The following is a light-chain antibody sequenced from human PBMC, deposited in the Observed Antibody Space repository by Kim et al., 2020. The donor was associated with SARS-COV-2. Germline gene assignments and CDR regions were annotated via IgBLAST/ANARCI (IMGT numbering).Light chain of an antibody. CDR3: QVWDSSSDQVL. V-gene: IGLV3-21*01. CDR2: YDG. J-gene: IGLJ2*01. Sequence: SYDLTQPPSVSVAPGQTARITCGGNNIGGKTVHWYQQRPGQAPVLVIRYDGDRPSGIPERFSGSNSGNTATLTISRVAAGDEADYYCQVWDSSSDQVLFGGGTQLTVL. CDR1: NIGGKT.